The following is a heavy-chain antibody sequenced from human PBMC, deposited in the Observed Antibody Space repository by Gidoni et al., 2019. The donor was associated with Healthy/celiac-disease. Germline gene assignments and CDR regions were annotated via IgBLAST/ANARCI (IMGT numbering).Heavy chain of an antibody. CDR3: ARQVVAATFDY. Sequence: QLQLQESGPGLVKPSETLSLPCTVSGGSISSSSYYWGWIRQPPGKGLEWIGSIYYSGSTYYNPSLKSRVIISVDTSKNQFSLKLSSVTAADTAVYYCARQVVAATFDYWGQGTLVTVSS. J-gene: IGHJ4*02. CDR2: IYYSGST. V-gene: IGHV4-39*01. D-gene: IGHD2-15*01. CDR1: GGSISSSSYY.